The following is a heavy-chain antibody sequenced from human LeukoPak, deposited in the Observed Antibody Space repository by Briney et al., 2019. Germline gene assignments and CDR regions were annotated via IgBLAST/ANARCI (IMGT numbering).Heavy chain of an antibody. V-gene: IGHV3-48*02. J-gene: IGHJ4*02. Sequence: GGSLRLSCAASGFTFSSYSMNWVRQAPGKGLEWVSYISSSSSTIYYADSVKGRFTISRDNAKNSLYLRMNSLRDEDTAVYYCARVNGRVPAGYWGQGTLVTVSS. CDR2: ISSSSSTI. CDR1: GFTFSSYS. D-gene: IGHD2-2*01. CDR3: ARVNGRVPAGY.